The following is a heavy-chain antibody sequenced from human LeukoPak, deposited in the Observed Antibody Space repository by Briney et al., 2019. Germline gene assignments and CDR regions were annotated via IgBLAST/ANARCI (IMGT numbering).Heavy chain of an antibody. CDR1: GGTFISYA. J-gene: IGHJ5*02. V-gene: IGHV1-69*13. CDR3: ARVAIVGAIFLNWFDT. Sequence: SVKVSCKASGGTFISYAISWVRQAPGQGLEWMGGIIPIFGTANYAQKFQGRVTITADESTSTAYMELSSLRSEDTAVYYCARVAIVGAIFLNWFDTWGQGTLVTVSS. D-gene: IGHD1-26*01. CDR2: IIPIFGTA.